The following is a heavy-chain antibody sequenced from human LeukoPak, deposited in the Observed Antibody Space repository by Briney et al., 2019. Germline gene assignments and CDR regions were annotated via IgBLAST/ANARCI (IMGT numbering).Heavy chain of an antibody. Sequence: PSETLSLTCTVSGASISSSSWTWIRQSPAKGLESIGYISSTGKTKYKASFDGRVTMSIDTSKSQFSLNLSSVTAADTAVYYCARQVFSAKFRNLLYSYMDVWGKGTTVIVS. CDR2: ISSTGKT. V-gene: IGHV4-59*08. CDR1: GASISSSS. D-gene: IGHD2-15*01. J-gene: IGHJ6*03. CDR3: ARQVFSAKFRNLLYSYMDV.